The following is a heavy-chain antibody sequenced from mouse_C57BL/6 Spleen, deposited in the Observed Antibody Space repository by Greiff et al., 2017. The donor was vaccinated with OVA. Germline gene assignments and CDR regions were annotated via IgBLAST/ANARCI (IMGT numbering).Heavy chain of an antibody. V-gene: IGHV3-6*01. CDR1: GYSITSGYY. D-gene: IGHD1-1*01. Sequence: EVQLQQSGPGLVKPSQSLSLTCSVTGYSITSGYYWNWIRQFPGNKLEWMGYISYDGSNNYNPSLKNRISITRDTSKNQFFLKLNSVTTEDTATYYCARGCYYGSSYYFDYWGQGTTLTVSS. CDR2: ISYDGSN. J-gene: IGHJ2*01. CDR3: ARGCYYGSSYYFDY.